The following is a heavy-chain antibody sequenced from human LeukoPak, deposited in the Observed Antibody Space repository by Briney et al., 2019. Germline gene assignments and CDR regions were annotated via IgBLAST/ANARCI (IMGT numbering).Heavy chain of an antibody. Sequence: ASVKVSCRASGYTFTGYYMHWVRQAPGQGLEWMGWINPNSGGTNYAQKFQGRVTMTRDTSISTAYMELSRLRSDDTAVYYCARESGYCSSTSCSTNWFDPWGQGTLVTVSS. CDR1: GYTFTGYY. CDR2: INPNSGGT. CDR3: ARESGYCSSTSCSTNWFDP. V-gene: IGHV1-2*02. D-gene: IGHD2-2*01. J-gene: IGHJ5*02.